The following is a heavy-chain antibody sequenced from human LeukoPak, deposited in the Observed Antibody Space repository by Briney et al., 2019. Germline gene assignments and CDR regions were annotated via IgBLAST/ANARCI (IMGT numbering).Heavy chain of an antibody. CDR3: AKDRSYGPLGDFGY. CDR1: GFTFSSYG. J-gene: IGHJ4*02. Sequence: GGSLRLSCAASGFTFSSYGMHWVRQAPGKGLEWVAVISYDGSNKYYADSVKGRFTISRDNSKNTLYLQMNSLRAEDTAVYYCAKDRSYGPLGDFGYWGQGTLVTVSS. CDR2: ISYDGSNK. V-gene: IGHV3-30*18. D-gene: IGHD5-18*01.